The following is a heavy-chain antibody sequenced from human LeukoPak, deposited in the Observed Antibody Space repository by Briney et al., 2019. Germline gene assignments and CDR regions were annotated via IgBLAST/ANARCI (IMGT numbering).Heavy chain of an antibody. D-gene: IGHD3-9*01. CDR1: GYTFSGYY. J-gene: IGHJ4*02. CDR3: ARDSNHYDSTDYLDH. CDR2: INPNNGDT. Sequence: ASVKVSCKASGYTFSGYYIHWIRQAPGQGLEWMGWINPNNGDTKYAQTFHGRVTMTRDTSIRTAYMELSGLRYDDTALYYCARDSNHYDSTDYLDHWGQGSQIIVSS. V-gene: IGHV1-2*02.